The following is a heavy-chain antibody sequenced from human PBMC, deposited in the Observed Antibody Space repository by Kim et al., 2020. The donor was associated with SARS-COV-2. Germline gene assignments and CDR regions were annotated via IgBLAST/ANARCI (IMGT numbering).Heavy chain of an antibody. D-gene: IGHD4-17*01. J-gene: IGHJ6*02. Sequence: GESLKISCKGSGYSFTSYWIGWVRQMPGKGLEWMGIIYPGDSDTRYSPSFQGQVTISADKSISTAYLQWSSLKASDTAMYYCARQGTDYVAQGGMDVWGQGTTVTVSS. CDR3: ARQGTDYVAQGGMDV. CDR1: GYSFTSYW. CDR2: IYPGDSDT. V-gene: IGHV5-51*01.